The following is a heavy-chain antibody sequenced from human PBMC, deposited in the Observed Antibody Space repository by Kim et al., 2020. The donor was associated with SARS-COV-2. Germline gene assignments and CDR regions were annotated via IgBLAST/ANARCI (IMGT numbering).Heavy chain of an antibody. J-gene: IGHJ6*02. CDR3: ARDQGIYCSSTSCRYGMAV. D-gene: IGHD2-2*01. CDR2: INAVYGNT. V-gene: IGHV1-3*01. CDR1: GYTFTSYA. Sequence: ASVKVSCKASGYTFTSYAMYWVRQAPGQRLEWMGWINAVYGNTKYSQKFQGRVTITRDTSVSTAYMELSSLRSEDTAVYYCARDQGIYCSSTSCRYGMAVWGQGTTVTVSS.